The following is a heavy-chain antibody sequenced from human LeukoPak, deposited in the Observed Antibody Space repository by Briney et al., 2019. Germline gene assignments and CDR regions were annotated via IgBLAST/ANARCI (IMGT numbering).Heavy chain of an antibody. CDR1: GFTFSSYW. Sequence: GGSLRLSCAASGFTFSSYWMNWARQAPGKGLEWVASINHNGNVNYYVDSVKGRFTISRDNAKNSLYLQMNSLRAEDTAVYYCARDAGIVGATLHYYYGMDVWGQGTTVTVSS. CDR3: ARDAGIVGATLHYYYGMDV. J-gene: IGHJ6*02. D-gene: IGHD1-26*01. CDR2: INHNGNVN. V-gene: IGHV3-7*03.